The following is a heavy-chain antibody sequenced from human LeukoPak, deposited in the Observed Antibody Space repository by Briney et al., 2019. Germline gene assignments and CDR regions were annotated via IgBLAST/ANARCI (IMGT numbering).Heavy chain of an antibody. CDR1: DGSISSYY. V-gene: IGHV4-59*01. CDR2: IYYSGST. J-gene: IGHJ6*02. D-gene: IGHD2-2*01. CDR3: ASDTLPAARRDGMDV. Sequence: SETLSLTCTVSDGSISSYYWSWIRQPPGKGLEWIGYIYYSGSTNYNPSLKSRVTISVDTSKNQFSLKLSSVTAADTAVYYCASDTLPAARRDGMDVWGQGTTVTVSS.